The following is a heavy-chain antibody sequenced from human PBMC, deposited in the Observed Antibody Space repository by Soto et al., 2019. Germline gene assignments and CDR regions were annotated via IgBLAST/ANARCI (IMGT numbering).Heavy chain of an antibody. CDR1: GGSISSSRHD. D-gene: IGHD2-8*01. Sequence: SETLSLTCTVSGGSISSSRHDWGWIRQPPGKGLEWIGSIYYSGTTYYNPSLKSRVTISIDTSKDQFALKLSSVTAADTAVYYCARSRKWYFGYWGQGALVTVS. CDR2: IYYSGTT. V-gene: IGHV4-39*01. J-gene: IGHJ4*02. CDR3: ARSRKWYFGY.